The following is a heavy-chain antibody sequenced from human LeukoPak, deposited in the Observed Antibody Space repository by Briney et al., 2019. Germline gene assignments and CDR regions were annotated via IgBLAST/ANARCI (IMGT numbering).Heavy chain of an antibody. D-gene: IGHD5-18*01. Sequence: SETLSLTCTVSGGSISSSSYYWGWIRQPPGKGLEWIGSIYYSGSTYYNPSLKSRVTISVDTSKNQFSLKLSSVTAADTAVYYCARHNAAMDLDYWGQGTLVTVSS. V-gene: IGHV4-39*01. CDR3: ARHNAAMDLDY. CDR2: IYYSGST. J-gene: IGHJ4*02. CDR1: GGSISSSSYY.